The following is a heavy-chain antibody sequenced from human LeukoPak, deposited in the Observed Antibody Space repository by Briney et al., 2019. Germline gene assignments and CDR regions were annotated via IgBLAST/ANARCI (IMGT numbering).Heavy chain of an antibody. Sequence: GASVKVSCKASGYTFTSYYMHWVRQAPGQGLEWMGIINPSGGSTSYAQKFQGRVTMTEDTSTDTAYMELSSLRSEDTAVYYCATDSSGGYYPYYFDYWGQGTLVTVSS. V-gene: IGHV1-46*01. J-gene: IGHJ4*02. CDR1: GYTFTSYY. D-gene: IGHD3-22*01. CDR2: INPSGGST. CDR3: ATDSSGGYYPYYFDY.